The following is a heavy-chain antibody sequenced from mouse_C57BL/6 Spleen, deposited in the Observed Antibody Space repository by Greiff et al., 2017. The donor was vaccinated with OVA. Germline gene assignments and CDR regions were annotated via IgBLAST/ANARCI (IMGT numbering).Heavy chain of an antibody. V-gene: IGHV1-64*01. J-gene: IGHJ4*01. CDR1: GYTFTSYW. CDR3: ARIKGGYAMDY. CDR2: IHPNSGST. Sequence: VQLQQPGAELVKPGASVKLSCKASGYTFTSYWMHWVKPRPGQGLEWIGMIHPNSGSTNYNEKFKSKATLTVDKSSSTAYMQLSSLTSEDSAVYYCARIKGGYAMDYWGQGTSVTVSS.